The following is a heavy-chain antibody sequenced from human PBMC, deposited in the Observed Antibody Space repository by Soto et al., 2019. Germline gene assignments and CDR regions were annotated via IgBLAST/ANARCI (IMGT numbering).Heavy chain of an antibody. J-gene: IGHJ4*02. CDR1: GFTFSSYA. Sequence: EVQLLESGGGLVQPGGSLRLSCAASGFTFSSYAMRWVRQAPGKGLEWVSAISGSGGSTYYADSVRGRFTISRDNSKSTLYLQMNSLRAEDTAVYYCARRGSGSYSDYWGQGTLVTVSS. CDR2: ISGSGGST. V-gene: IGHV3-23*01. CDR3: ARRGSGSYSDY. D-gene: IGHD1-26*01.